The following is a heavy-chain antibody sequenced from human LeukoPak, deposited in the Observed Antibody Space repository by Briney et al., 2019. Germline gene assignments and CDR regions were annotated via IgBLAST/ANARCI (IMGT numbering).Heavy chain of an antibody. J-gene: IGHJ5*02. Sequence: SETLSLTCIVSGASISSCCHYWGWIRQPPGMGLEWSGSIYYSGTTYYNPSLKSRVTISVDTSKNQFSLKLSFVTAADTAMYFCARHDYNSGSPNINWFDPWGQGTLVTVSS. CDR3: ARHDYNSGSPNINWFDP. CDR1: GASISSCCHY. CDR2: IYYSGTT. D-gene: IGHD3-10*01. V-gene: IGHV4-39*01.